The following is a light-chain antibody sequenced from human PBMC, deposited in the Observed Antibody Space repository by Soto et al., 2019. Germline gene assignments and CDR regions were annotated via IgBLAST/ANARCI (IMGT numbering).Light chain of an antibody. CDR1: SSNIGAGYD. CDR3: QSYDSSLRYV. V-gene: IGLV1-40*01. Sequence: QSVLTQPPSVSGAPGQRVTISCTGSSSNIGAGYDVHWYQQLPGTAPKLLIYGNSNRPSGVPDRFSGSKSGTSASLAITGLQAEDEADYYCQSYDSSLRYVFGPGTKLTVL. CDR2: GNS. J-gene: IGLJ1*01.